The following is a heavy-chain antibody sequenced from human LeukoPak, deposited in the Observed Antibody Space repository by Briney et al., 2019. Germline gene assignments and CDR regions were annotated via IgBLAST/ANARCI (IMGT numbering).Heavy chain of an antibody. CDR1: GGSISSYY. CDR2: IYYSGST. CDR3: ARENRYGSSSGDYFDY. D-gene: IGHD6-6*01. J-gene: IGHJ4*02. V-gene: IGHV4-59*01. Sequence: PSETLSLTCTVSGGSISSYYWSWIRQPPGKGLEWIGYIYYSGSTNYNPSLKSRVTISVDTSKNQFSLKLSSVTAADTAVYYCARENRYGSSSGDYFDYWGQGTLVTVSS.